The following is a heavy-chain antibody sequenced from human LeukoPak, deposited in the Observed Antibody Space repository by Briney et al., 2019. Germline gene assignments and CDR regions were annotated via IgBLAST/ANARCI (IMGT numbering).Heavy chain of an antibody. V-gene: IGHV4-61*05. CDR2: IYISGST. J-gene: IGHJ3*02. Sequence: SETLSLTCTVSGGSISSSHYYWGWIRQPPGKGLEWIGRIYISGSTTYNPSLSSRVSMSVDTSKSQFSLKLSSVTAADTAVYYCARGRDGNPFNDAFDIWGQGTMVTVSS. CDR3: ARGRDGNPFNDAFDI. CDR1: GGSISSSHYY. D-gene: IGHD4-23*01.